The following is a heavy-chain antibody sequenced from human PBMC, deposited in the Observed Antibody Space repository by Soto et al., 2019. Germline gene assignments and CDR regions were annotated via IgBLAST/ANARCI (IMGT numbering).Heavy chain of an antibody. CDR1: SESLSGYY. D-gene: IGHD1-26*01. J-gene: IGHJ4*02. CDR3: VGARGRLVGFDY. CDR2: IDGSGNT. V-gene: IGHV4-34*01. Sequence: QVQLQQWGAGLVKPSETLSLTCAVNSESLSGYYWSWIRQSPGKGLEWIGEIDGSGNTNYSPSLRSRVAMSVDTSKNHFSLNLNSVSAADTAAYYCVGARGRLVGFDYWGQGTLVTVSS.